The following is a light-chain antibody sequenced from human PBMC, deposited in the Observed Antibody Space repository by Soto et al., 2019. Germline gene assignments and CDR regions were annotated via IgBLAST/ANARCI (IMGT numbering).Light chain of an antibody. CDR3: SLYTSTIYV. Sequence: QLVLTQPPSVSGSPGQSVTISCTGTSSDVGSHNRVSWYQQPPGTAPKLMIYEVSDRPSGVPDRFSGSKSGNTASLTISGLQAEDEADYYCSLYTSTIYVFGTGTKLTVL. CDR1: SSDVGSHNR. V-gene: IGLV2-18*01. J-gene: IGLJ1*01. CDR2: EVS.